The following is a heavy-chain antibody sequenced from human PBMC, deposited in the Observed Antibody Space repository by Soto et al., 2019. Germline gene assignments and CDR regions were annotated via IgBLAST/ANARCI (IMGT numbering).Heavy chain of an antibody. Sequence: SLKVCCKASGYTFTSYYLHWVRQAPGQGLEWMGIINPSGGSTSYSQKFQGRVTMTRDTSTSTVYMELSSLRSEDTAVYYCARAGDIVATRFDYWGQGTLVTVSS. D-gene: IGHD5-12*01. CDR2: INPSGGST. V-gene: IGHV1-46*01. J-gene: IGHJ4*02. CDR1: GYTFTSYY. CDR3: ARAGDIVATRFDY.